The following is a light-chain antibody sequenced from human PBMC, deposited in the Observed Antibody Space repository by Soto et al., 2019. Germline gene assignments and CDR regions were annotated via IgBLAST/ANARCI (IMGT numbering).Light chain of an antibody. Sequence: EIVLTQSPGTLSLSPGERATFSCRASQNVSSSYLAWYQQKPGQAPRLLIYGASSRATGIPDRFSGSGSRTDFTLTISRLEPEDFAVYYCQQYGNSPSYTFGQGTKLEIK. V-gene: IGKV3-20*01. CDR1: QNVSSSY. CDR2: GAS. J-gene: IGKJ2*01. CDR3: QQYGNSPSYT.